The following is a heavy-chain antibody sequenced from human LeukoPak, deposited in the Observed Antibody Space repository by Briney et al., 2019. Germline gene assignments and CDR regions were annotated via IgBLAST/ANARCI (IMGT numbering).Heavy chain of an antibody. CDR1: DGSVSAYY. D-gene: IGHD6-19*01. V-gene: IGHV4-59*02. Sequence: SETLSLTCTVSDGSVSAYYWSWSRQPPGRGLEWIGYIYNSGSTNYNPSLKSRVTISVDTSKNQFSLKLSSVTAADTAVYYCAGGRGGSGWIDYWGQGTLVTVSS. J-gene: IGHJ4*02. CDR2: IYNSGST. CDR3: AGGRGGSGWIDY.